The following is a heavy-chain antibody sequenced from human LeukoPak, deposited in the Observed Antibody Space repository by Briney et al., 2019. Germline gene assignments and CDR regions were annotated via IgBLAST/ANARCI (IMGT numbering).Heavy chain of an antibody. D-gene: IGHD3-16*01. J-gene: IGHJ3*01. V-gene: IGHV3-7*01. CDR1: RFTFSSYW. CDR3: ARPAYTAAYDL. Sequence: GGSLRLSCAASRFTFSSYWMSWVRQAPGKGLEWVANIKPDGSEKYYVDSVKGRFTISRDNARNSLFLQMNGLRPEDTAVYYCARPAYTAAYDLWGQGTMVTVSS. CDR2: IKPDGSEK.